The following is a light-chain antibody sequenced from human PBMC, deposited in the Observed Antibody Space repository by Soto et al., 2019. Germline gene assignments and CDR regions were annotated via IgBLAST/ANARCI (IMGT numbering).Light chain of an antibody. V-gene: IGKV1-5*01. Sequence: IHMTQSPSTLSSSLGDRVTITCRASQSISYWLAWYQQKPGKAPKLLIYDVSTLERGVPSRFSGSGSGTEFTLTITSLQPDDIATYYCQQYKNFWTFGQGTKVDIK. J-gene: IGKJ1*01. CDR2: DVS. CDR1: QSISYW. CDR3: QQYKNFWT.